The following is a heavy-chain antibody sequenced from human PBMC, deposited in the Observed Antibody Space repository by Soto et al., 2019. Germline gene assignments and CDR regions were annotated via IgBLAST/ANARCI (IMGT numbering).Heavy chain of an antibody. J-gene: IGHJ6*02. D-gene: IGHD6-6*01. V-gene: IGHV1-69*06. CDR2: IIPIFGTA. CDR1: GGTFSSYA. Sequence: SVEVSCKGSGGTFSSYAISWVRQAPGQGLEWMGGIIPIFGTANYAQKFQGRVTITADKSTSTAYMELSSLRSEYTAVYYCARGWLQLDYYYYGMDVWGQGNTVTVSS. CDR3: ARGWLQLDYYYYGMDV.